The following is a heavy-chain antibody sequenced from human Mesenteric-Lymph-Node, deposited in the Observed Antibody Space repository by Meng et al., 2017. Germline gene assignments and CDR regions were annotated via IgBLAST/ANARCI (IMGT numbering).Heavy chain of an antibody. CDR3: AKRRGPLDY. CDR1: GFTFSSYA. V-gene: IGHV3-30*04. J-gene: IGHJ4*02. Sequence: GESLKISCAASGFTFSSYAMHWVRQAPGKGLEWVAVISYDGSNKYYADSVKGRFTISRDNSKNTLYLQMNSLRAEDTAVYYCAKRRGPLDYWGQGTLVTVSS. CDR2: ISYDGSNK. D-gene: IGHD5-12*01.